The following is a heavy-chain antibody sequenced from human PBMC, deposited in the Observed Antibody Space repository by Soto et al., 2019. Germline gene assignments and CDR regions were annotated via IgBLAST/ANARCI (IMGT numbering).Heavy chain of an antibody. CDR2: IYYSGST. Sequence: SETLSLTCTVSGGSISSDYWSWIRQPPGKGLEWIGYIYYSGSTNYNPSLKSRVTISVDTSKNQFSLKLSSVTAADTAVYYCARETHIVVVPAAMSAYYYYYMDVWGKGTTVTVSS. D-gene: IGHD2-2*01. CDR1: GGSISSDY. CDR3: ARETHIVVVPAAMSAYYYYYMDV. J-gene: IGHJ6*03. V-gene: IGHV4-59*01.